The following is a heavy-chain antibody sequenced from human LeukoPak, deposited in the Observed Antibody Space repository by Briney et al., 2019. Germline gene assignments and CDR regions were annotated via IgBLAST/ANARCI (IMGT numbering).Heavy chain of an antibody. J-gene: IGHJ4*02. Sequence: GGSLRLSCAASGFTVSSNYMSWVRQAPGKGLEWVSVIYSGGSTYYADSVKGRFTISRDNSKNTLYLQMNSLRAEDTAVYYCSKDLPDIVVVPAAIFDYWGQGTLVTVSS. CDR2: IYSGGST. V-gene: IGHV3-53*01. CDR3: SKDLPDIVVVPAAIFDY. D-gene: IGHD2-2*01. CDR1: GFTVSSNY.